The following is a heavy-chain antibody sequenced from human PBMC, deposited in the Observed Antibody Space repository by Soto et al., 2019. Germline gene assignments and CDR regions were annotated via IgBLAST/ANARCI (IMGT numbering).Heavy chain of an antibody. CDR3: ARCLDEYSSSLLDY. D-gene: IGHD6-6*01. J-gene: IGHJ4*02. Sequence: SETLSLTCAVSGYSISSGYYWGWIRQPPGKGLEWIGSIYHSGSTYYNPSLKSRVTISVDTSKNQFSLKLSSVTAADTAVYYCARCLDEYSSSLLDYWGQGTLVTVSS. V-gene: IGHV4-38-2*01. CDR1: GYSISSGYY. CDR2: IYHSGST.